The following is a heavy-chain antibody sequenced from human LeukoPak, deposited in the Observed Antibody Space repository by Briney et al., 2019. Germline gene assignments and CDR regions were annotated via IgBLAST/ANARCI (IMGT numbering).Heavy chain of an antibody. CDR3: ARENLGIAAAGTIFESEYYYYGMDV. CDR1: GYTFTGYY. D-gene: IGHD6-13*01. V-gene: IGHV1-2*02. CDR2: INPNSGGT. Sequence: ASVKVSCKASGYTFTGYYMHWVRQAPGQGLEWMGWINPNSGGTNYAQKFQGRVTMTRDTSISTAYMELSRLRSDDTAVYYCARENLGIAAAGTIFESEYYYYGMDVWGQGTTVTVSS. J-gene: IGHJ6*02.